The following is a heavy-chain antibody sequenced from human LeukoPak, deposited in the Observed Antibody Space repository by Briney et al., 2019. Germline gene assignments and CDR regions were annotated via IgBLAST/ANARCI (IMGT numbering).Heavy chain of an antibody. CDR2: ISVYNGYT. D-gene: IGHD2-2*01. CDR3: ARDSSTYCSTTSCQDALDI. Sequence: ASVKVSCKASGYTFISYGINWVRQAPGQGLEWMGWISVYNGYTNYAQHLQGRVTMTTDTSTSTAYMELRSLRSDDTAVYYCARDSSTYCSTTSCQDALDIWGQGTTVTASS. J-gene: IGHJ3*02. V-gene: IGHV1-18*01. CDR1: GYTFISYG.